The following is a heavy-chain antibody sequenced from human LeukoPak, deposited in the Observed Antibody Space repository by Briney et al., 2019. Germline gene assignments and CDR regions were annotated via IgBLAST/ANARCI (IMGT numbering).Heavy chain of an antibody. CDR3: ARSPPGAKYSSSWYVYYYYMDV. D-gene: IGHD6-13*01. J-gene: IGHJ6*03. Sequence: PGGSLRLSCAASGFTFSSYAMSWVRQAPGKGLEWVSAISGSDGSTYYADSVKGRFTISRDNSKNTLYLQMNSLRAEDTAVYYCARSPPGAKYSSSWYVYYYYMDVWGKGTTVTISS. CDR1: GFTFSSYA. CDR2: ISGSDGST. V-gene: IGHV3-23*01.